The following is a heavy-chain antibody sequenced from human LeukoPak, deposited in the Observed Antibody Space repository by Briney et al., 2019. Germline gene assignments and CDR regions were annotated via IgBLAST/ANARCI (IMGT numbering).Heavy chain of an antibody. CDR1: GFTFSSYA. Sequence: GGSLRLSCAASGFTFSSYAMHWVRQAPGKGLEWVAVISYDGSNKYYADSVKGRFTISRDNSKNTLYLQMNGLRAEDTAVYYCASGIKHIVVVTTHGAFDIWGQGTMVTVSS. J-gene: IGHJ3*02. CDR3: ASGIKHIVVVTTHGAFDI. CDR2: ISYDGSNK. V-gene: IGHV3-30*04. D-gene: IGHD2-21*02.